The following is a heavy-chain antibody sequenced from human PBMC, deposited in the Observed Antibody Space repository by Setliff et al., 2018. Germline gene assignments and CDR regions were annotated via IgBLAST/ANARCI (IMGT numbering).Heavy chain of an antibody. CDR3: AKDEGSGYSSSWEDYYGMDV. J-gene: IGHJ6*02. D-gene: IGHD6-13*01. V-gene: IGHV3-23*01. Sequence: GVLKISCAASGFTFSSYAMSWVRQAPGKGLEWVSAISGSGGSTYYADSVKGRFTISRDNSKNTLYLQMNSLRAEDTAVYYCAKDEGSGYSSSWEDYYGMDVWGQGTTVTVSS. CDR2: ISGSGGST. CDR1: GFTFSSYA.